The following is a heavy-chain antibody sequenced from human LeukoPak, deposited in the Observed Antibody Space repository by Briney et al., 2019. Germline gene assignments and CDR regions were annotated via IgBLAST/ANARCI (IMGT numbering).Heavy chain of an antibody. Sequence: ASVKVSCKASGYTFTGYYMHWVRQAPGQGLEWMRWINPNSGGTNYAQKFQGRVTMTRDTSISTAYMELSRLRSDDTAVYYCARVIAVAGTKYYGMDVWGQGTTVTVSS. J-gene: IGHJ6*02. D-gene: IGHD6-19*01. CDR1: GYTFTGYY. CDR2: INPNSGGT. V-gene: IGHV1-2*02. CDR3: ARVIAVAGTKYYGMDV.